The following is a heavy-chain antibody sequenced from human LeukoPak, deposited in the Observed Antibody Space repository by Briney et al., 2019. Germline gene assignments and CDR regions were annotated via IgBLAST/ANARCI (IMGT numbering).Heavy chain of an antibody. D-gene: IGHD1-26*01. CDR2: IYYSGST. CDR1: GGSISTGSYY. J-gene: IGHJ4*02. Sequence: EPSETLSLTCTVSGGSISTGSYYWGWIRQPPGKGLEWIGSIYYSGSTSYNPSLKSRVTISVDTSKNQSSLKLSSVTAADTAVYYCAKDVNIVGATTGELDYWGQGTLVTVSS. V-gene: IGHV4-39*02. CDR3: AKDVNIVGATTGELDY.